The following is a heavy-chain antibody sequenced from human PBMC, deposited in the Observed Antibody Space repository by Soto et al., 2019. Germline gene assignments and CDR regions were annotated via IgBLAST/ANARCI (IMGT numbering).Heavy chain of an antibody. D-gene: IGHD2-2*01. V-gene: IGHV3-7*01. J-gene: IGHJ4*02. CDR1: GFTFNNYW. CDR2: IKQDGSEK. Sequence: EVQLVESGGGLVQPGGSLRLSCAASGFTFNNYWMSWVRQAPGKGLEWVANIKQDGSEKYYVDSVKGRFTISRDNAKNSLYLQMNSLRAEDTAVYYCAKNNRYCSSTNCFVFDYWGQGTQVTVSS. CDR3: AKNNRYCSSTNCFVFDY.